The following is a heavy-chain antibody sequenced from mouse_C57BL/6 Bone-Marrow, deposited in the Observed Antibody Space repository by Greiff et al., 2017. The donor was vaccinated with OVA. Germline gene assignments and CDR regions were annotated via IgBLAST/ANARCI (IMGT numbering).Heavy chain of an antibody. D-gene: IGHD4-1*01. CDR2: IHPNSGST. V-gene: IGHV1-64*01. Sequence: VQLQQPGAELVKPGASVKLSCKASGYTFTSYWMHWVKQRPGQGLEWIGMIHPNSGSTNYNEKFKGKATLTVYQSSSTAYMQLSSLTAEDSAVYYGARCNELAFAYWGQGTLVTVSA. CDR3: ARCNELAFAY. CDR1: GYTFTSYW. J-gene: IGHJ3*01.